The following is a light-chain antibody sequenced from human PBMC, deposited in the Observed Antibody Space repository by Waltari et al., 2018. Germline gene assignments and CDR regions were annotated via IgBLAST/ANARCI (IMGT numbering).Light chain of an antibody. V-gene: IGKV1-12*01. Sequence: DIQMTQSPSSVSASVGDRVTITCRASQGVSYWLAWYQQKAGKAPKLLIFHASSLESGVPSRFSGSGSGTELNLTISSLQPEDFATYFCQQANSFPRTFGQGTKVEI. J-gene: IGKJ1*01. CDR2: HAS. CDR3: QQANSFPRT. CDR1: QGVSYW.